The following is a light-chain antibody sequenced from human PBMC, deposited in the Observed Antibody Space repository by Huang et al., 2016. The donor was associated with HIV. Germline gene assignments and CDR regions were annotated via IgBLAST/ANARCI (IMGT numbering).Light chain of an antibody. CDR2: KSS. Sequence: DIQMTQSPSTLSASVGDRVTITCRASQSISYWLAWYQQKPGKAPNLLIYKSSSLQSGVPSRVSGSGSGTEFTLTISSLQHDDFASYYCQQYHSYSWTFGQGTKVEIK. CDR1: QSISYW. CDR3: QQYHSYSWT. V-gene: IGKV1-5*03. J-gene: IGKJ1*01.